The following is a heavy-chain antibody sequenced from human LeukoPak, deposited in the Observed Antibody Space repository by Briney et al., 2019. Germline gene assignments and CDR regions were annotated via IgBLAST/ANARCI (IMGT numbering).Heavy chain of an antibody. J-gene: IGHJ4*02. CDR2: INHSGST. V-gene: IGHV4-34*01. Sequence: SETLSLTCAVYGGSFSGYYWSWIRQPPGKGLEWIGEINHSGSTNYNPSLKSRVTISVDTSKNQFSLKLSSVTAADTAVYYCASGGYSYDWGQGTLVTVSS. CDR3: ASGGYSYD. CDR1: GGSFSGYY. D-gene: IGHD5-18*01.